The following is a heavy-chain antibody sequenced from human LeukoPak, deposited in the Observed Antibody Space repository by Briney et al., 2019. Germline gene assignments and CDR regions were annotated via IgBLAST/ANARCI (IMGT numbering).Heavy chain of an antibody. CDR1: GFTFSSYS. D-gene: IGHD5-18*01. J-gene: IGHJ6*03. CDR2: IRSKAYGGTT. CDR3: TRGVGYSYGYGYYYYYYMDV. V-gene: IGHV3-49*04. Sequence: GGSLRLSCAASGFTFSSYSMNWVRQAPGKGLEWVGFIRSKAYGGTTEYAASVKGRFTISRDDSKSIAYLQMNSLKTEDTAVYYCTRGVGYSYGYGYYYYYYMDVWGKGTTVTVSS.